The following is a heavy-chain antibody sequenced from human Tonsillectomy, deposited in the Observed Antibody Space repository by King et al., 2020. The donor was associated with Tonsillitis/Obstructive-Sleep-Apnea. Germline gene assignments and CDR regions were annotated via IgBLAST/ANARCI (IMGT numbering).Heavy chain of an antibody. V-gene: IGHV3-30*18. D-gene: IGHD6-19*01. CDR3: AKGLAGYSSGLQWLARNYFDY. J-gene: IGHJ4*02. CDR2: ISYDGSNK. CDR1: GFTFSSYD. Sequence: VQLVESGGGVVQPGRSLRLSCAASGFTFSSYDMHWVRQAPGKGLEWVAVISYDGSNKYYADSVKGRFTISRDNSKNTLFLQMNSLRAKDTAVYYCAKGLAGYSSGLQWLARNYFDYWGQGTLVTVSS.